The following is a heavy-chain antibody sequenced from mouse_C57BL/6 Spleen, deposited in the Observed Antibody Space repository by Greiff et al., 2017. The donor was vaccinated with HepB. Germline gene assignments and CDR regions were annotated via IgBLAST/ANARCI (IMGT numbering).Heavy chain of an antibody. V-gene: IGHV1-80*01. CDR2: IYPGDGDT. D-gene: IGHD1-1*01. J-gene: IGHJ2*01. Sequence: VQLQQSGAELVKPGASVKISCKASGYAFSSYWMNWVKQRPGKGLEWIGKIYPGDGDTKYNGKFKGKATLTADKSSRTAYMQRSSLTSEDSAVYFCAIQGYYGSSHFDYWGQGTTLTVSS. CDR1: GYAFSSYW. CDR3: AIQGYYGSSHFDY.